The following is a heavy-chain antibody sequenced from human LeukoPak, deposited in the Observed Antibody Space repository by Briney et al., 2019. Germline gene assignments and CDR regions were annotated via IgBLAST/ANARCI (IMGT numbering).Heavy chain of an antibody. CDR1: GFTFDDYA. CDR3: AKDMGYDSSGFDY. V-gene: IGHV3-9*01. D-gene: IGHD3-22*01. J-gene: IGHJ4*02. CDR2: ISWNSGSI. Sequence: GGSLRLFCAASGFTFDDYAMHWVRQAPGKGLEWVSGISWNSGSIGYADSVKGRFTISRDNAKNSLYLQMNSLRAEDTALYYCAKDMGYDSSGFDYWGQGTLVTVSS.